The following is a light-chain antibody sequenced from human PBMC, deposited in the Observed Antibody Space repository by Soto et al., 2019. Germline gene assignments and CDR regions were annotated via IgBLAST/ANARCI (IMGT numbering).Light chain of an antibody. V-gene: IGKV3-15*01. J-gene: IGKJ1*01. CDR2: AAS. CDR3: QQYNNWPGT. Sequence: EIVLTQSPDTLSVSPGERATLSCRASQSVSSNLAWYQQKPGQAPRLLIYAASTRATGIPARFSGSGSGTEFTLTISSLQSEDFAVYYCQQYNNWPGTFGQGSKVDIK. CDR1: QSVSSN.